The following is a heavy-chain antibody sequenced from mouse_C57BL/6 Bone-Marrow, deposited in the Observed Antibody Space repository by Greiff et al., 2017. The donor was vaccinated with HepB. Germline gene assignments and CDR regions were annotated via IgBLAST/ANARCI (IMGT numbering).Heavy chain of an antibody. D-gene: IGHD1-1*01. CDR3: ARDRYYGFAY. V-gene: IGHV5-4*01. CDR1: GFTFSSYA. CDR2: ISDGGSYT. J-gene: IGHJ3*01. Sequence: EVKLVESGGGLVKPGGSLKLSCAASGFTFSSYAMSWVRQTPEKRLEWVATISDGGSYTYYPDNVKGRFTISRDNAKNNLYLQMSHLKSEDTAMYYCARDRYYGFAYWGQGTLVTVSA.